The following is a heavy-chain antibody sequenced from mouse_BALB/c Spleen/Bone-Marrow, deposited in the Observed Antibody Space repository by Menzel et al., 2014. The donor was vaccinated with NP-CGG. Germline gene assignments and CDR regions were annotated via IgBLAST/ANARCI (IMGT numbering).Heavy chain of an antibody. CDR3: ARSVSCSGYLVY. Sequence: EVKLQESGGGLVQPGGSRKLSCAASGFTFXSFAMHWVRQAPEKGLEWVAYISSDSSTIYYADTLMGQFTISRDTTKNTLFLQHTSPRSEDTAMYYYARSVSCSGYLVYWGQGTPLTVSS. CDR1: GFTFXSFA. CDR2: ISSDSSTI. D-gene: IGHD2-12*01. J-gene: IGHJ2*01. V-gene: IGHV5-17*02.